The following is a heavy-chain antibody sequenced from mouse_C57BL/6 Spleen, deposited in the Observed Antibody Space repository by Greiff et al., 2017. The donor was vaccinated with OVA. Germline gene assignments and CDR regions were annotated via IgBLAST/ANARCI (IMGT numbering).Heavy chain of an antibody. CDR2: ISYDGSN. D-gene: IGHD2-13*01. CDR1: GYSITSGYY. CDR3: AREYDSWYFDV. Sequence: VQLQQSGPGLVKPSQSLSLTCSVTGYSITSGYYWNWIRQFPGNKLEWMGYISYDGSNNYNPSLKNRISITRDTSKNQFFLKLNSVTTEDTATYYCAREYDSWYFDVWGTGTTVTVSS. V-gene: IGHV3-6*01. J-gene: IGHJ1*03.